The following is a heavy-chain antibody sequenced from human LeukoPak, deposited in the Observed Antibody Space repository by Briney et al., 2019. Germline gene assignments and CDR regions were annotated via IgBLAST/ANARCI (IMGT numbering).Heavy chain of an antibody. CDR3: ARDCSASSSDYYPLGY. CDR2: IYSGGTT. D-gene: IGHD3-22*01. V-gene: IGHV3-66*01. Sequence: GGSLRLPCAASGFTVSSKYMSWVRQAPGKGLEWVSVIYSGGTTYYADSVKGRFTISRDNSKNTLYLQMNSLRAEDTAVYYCARDCSASSSDYYPLGYWGQGTLVTVSS. CDR1: GFTVSSKY. J-gene: IGHJ4*02.